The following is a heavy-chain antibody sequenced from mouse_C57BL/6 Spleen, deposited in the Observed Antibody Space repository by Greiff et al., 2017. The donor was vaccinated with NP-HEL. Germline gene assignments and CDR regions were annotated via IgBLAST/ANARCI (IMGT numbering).Heavy chain of an antibody. D-gene: IGHD2-4*01. CDR2: IWRGGST. CDR1: GFSLTTYG. Sequence: QVQLKQSGPGLVQPSQSLSITCTVSGFSLTTYGVHWVRQSPGKGLEWLGVIWRGGSTDYNAAFMSRLSITKDNSKSQVFLKMNSLQADDTAIYYCDKKGNDYAWFAYWGKGTLVTVSA. J-gene: IGHJ3*01. CDR3: DKKGNDYAWFAY. V-gene: IGHV2-5*01.